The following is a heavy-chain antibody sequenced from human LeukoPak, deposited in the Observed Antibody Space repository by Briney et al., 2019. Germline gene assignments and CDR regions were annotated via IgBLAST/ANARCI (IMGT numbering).Heavy chain of an antibody. J-gene: IGHJ3*02. V-gene: IGHV3-15*01. CDR3: IRGTYYVAFDI. CDR1: GFTFSNAW. CDR2: IKSKTDGGTT. Sequence: GGSLRLSCAASGFTFSNAWMSWVRQAPGKGLEWVGRIKSKTDGGTTDYAAPVKGRFTISRDDSKNTLYLQMNSLKTEDTAVYYCIRGTYYVAFDIWGQGTMVTVSS. D-gene: IGHD1-26*01.